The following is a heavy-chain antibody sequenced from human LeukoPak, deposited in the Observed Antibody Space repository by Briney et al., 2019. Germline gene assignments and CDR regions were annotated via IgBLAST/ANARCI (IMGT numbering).Heavy chain of an antibody. CDR2: ISSSGSTI. CDR3: AIRVGASIPVLFDY. CDR1: GFTFSDYY. Sequence: GGSLRLSCAASGFTFSDYYMSWIRKAPGKGLEWVSYISSSGSTIYYADSVKGRFTISRDNAKNSLYLQMNSLRAEDTAVYCCAIRVGASIPVLFDYWGQGTLVTVS. V-gene: IGHV3-11*01. D-gene: IGHD1-26*01. J-gene: IGHJ4*02.